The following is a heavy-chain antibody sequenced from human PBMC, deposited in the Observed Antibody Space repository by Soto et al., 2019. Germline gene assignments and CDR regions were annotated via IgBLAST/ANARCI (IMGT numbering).Heavy chain of an antibody. D-gene: IGHD4-17*01. V-gene: IGHV3-74*01. CDR1: GFTFSSYW. J-gene: IGHJ4*02. CDR2: INSDGSST. Sequence: EVQLVESGGGLVQPGGSLRLSCAASGFTFSSYWMHWVRQAPGKGLVWVSRINSDGSSTSYADSVKGRFTISRDNAKNTLYLQVNSLRAEDTAVYYCARRDDYGDYDNWGQGTLDTVSS. CDR3: ARRDDYGDYDN.